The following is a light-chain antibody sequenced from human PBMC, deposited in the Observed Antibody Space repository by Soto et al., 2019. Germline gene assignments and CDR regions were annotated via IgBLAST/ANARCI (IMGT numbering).Light chain of an antibody. CDR3: MQALQTPYT. V-gene: IGKV2-28*01. Sequence: DIVMSQAPLSLPVTPGEPASISCRSSQSLLHSNGYNYLDWYLQKPGQSPQLLIYLGSNRASGVPDRFSVSGSGTDFTLKISRVEAEDVGVYYCMQALQTPYTFGQGTKLEIK. CDR1: QSLLHSNGYNY. CDR2: LGS. J-gene: IGKJ2*01.